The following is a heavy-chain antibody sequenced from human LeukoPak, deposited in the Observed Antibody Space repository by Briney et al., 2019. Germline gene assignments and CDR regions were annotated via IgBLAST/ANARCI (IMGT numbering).Heavy chain of an antibody. D-gene: IGHD3-10*01. CDR2: IYYGGST. V-gene: IGHV4-59*01. Sequence: SETLSLTCTVSGGSINYYYWSWIRQPPGKGLEWIGYIYYGGSTSYNPSLKSRVTISVDTSKNQFSLKLNSVTAADTALYYCARGLYGSKGIFDYWGQGTLVTVSS. CDR1: GGSINYYY. CDR3: ARGLYGSKGIFDY. J-gene: IGHJ4*02.